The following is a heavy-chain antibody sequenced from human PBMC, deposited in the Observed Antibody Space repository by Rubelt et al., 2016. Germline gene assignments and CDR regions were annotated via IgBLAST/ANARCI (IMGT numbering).Heavy chain of an antibody. CDR3: GRSGGSAGTVADWFNP. CDR1: GFTFSNFA. J-gene: IGHJ5*02. CDR2: ISFTGTDK. Sequence: QEQLVESGGGVVQPGRSLRLSCAASGFTFSNFAMHWARQAPGKGLEWVAGISFTGTDKFYEDSVKGRFTISRDNSKNTLYLQLNSLRTDDTAVYYCGRSGGSAGTVADWFNPWGQGTLVTVSS. D-gene: IGHD6-19*01. V-gene: IGHV3-30*03.